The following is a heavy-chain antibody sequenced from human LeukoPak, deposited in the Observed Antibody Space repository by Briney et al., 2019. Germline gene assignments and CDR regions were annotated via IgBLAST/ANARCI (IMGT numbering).Heavy chain of an antibody. CDR3: AVIPAAIYYYYYMDV. D-gene: IGHD2-2*02. CDR1: GGSISSSSYY. J-gene: IGHJ6*03. CDR2: IYYSGST. Sequence: PSETLSLTCTVSGGSISSSSYYWGWIRQPPGKGLEWIGSIYYSGSTYYNQSLKSRCTITVDTTKNKFSLKLSSVTAADTAVYYCAVIPAAIYYYYYMDVWGKGTTVTVSS. V-gene: IGHV4-39*01.